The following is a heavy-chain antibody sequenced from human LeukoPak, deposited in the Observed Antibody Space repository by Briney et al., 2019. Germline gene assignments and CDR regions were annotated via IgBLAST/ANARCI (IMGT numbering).Heavy chain of an antibody. CDR3: AIEEDLWAAAGTIDY. CDR1: GGTFTSYA. Sequence: SVKVSCKASGGTFTSYASSWVRQAPGQGLEWMGRIIPIFGIANYAQKFQGRVTITADKSTSTAYMELNSLRSEDRAVYYCAIEEDLWAAAGTIDYWGQGTLVTVSS. CDR2: IIPIFGIA. J-gene: IGHJ4*02. D-gene: IGHD6-13*01. V-gene: IGHV1-69*10.